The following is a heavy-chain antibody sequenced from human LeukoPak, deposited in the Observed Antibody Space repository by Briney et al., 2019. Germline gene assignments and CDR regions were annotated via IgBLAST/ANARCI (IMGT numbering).Heavy chain of an antibody. J-gene: IGHJ4*02. CDR1: GGTFSSYA. CDR2: IIPILGIA. V-gene: IGHV1-69*04. Sequence: GASVKLSCKASGGTFSSYAISWVRQAPGQGLEWMGRIIPILGIANYAQKFQGRVTITADKSTSTAYMELSSLRSEDTAVYYCARDPGDTAMVTTGPDYWGQGTLVTVSS. D-gene: IGHD5-18*01. CDR3: ARDPGDTAMVTTGPDY.